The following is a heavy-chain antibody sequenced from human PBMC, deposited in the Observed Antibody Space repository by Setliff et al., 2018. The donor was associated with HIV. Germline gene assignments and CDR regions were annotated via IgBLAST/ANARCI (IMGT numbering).Heavy chain of an antibody. CDR1: GFTFSRYW. V-gene: IGHV3-7*01. CDR3: ARDHGGKDY. CDR2: IKQDGSEK. J-gene: IGHJ4*02. Sequence: QAVGSLRLSWAASGFTFSRYWMSWVRQAPGKGLEWVANIKQDGSEKYYVDSVRGRFTISRDNAKNSLYPQMNSLRVDDTAVYYCARDHGGKDYRGQGTLVTVSS.